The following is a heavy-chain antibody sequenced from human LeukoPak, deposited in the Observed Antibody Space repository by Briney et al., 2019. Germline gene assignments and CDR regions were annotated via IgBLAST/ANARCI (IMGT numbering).Heavy chain of an antibody. CDR2: IIPIFGTA. CDR3: ARAQKQWLANDDAFDI. Sequence: SVKVSCKASGYTFTSYGISWVRQAPGQGLEWMGGIIPIFGTANYAQKFQGRVTITTDESTSTAYMELSSLRSGDTAVYYCARAQKQWLANDDAFDIWGQGTMVTVSS. V-gene: IGHV1-69*05. D-gene: IGHD6-19*01. J-gene: IGHJ3*02. CDR1: GYTFTSYG.